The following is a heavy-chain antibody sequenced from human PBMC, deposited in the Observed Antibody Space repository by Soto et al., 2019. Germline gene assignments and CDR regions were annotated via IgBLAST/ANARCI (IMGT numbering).Heavy chain of an antibody. CDR2: ISSSSSYI. D-gene: IGHD3-22*01. Sequence: GGSLRLSCAASRFTFSNYRMNWVRQAPGKGLEWVSSISSSSSYIYYAHSMKGRFTISRYNAKNSLYLQMNSLRAEDTAVYYCARYSYDSSGYSYYFDYWGQGTLVTVSS. V-gene: IGHV3-21*01. CDR1: RFTFSNYR. J-gene: IGHJ4*02. CDR3: ARYSYDSSGYSYYFDY.